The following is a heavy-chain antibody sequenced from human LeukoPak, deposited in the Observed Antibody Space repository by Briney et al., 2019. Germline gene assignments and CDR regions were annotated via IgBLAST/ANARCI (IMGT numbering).Heavy chain of an antibody. CDR3: ATNTMFRGIHAFDI. J-gene: IGHJ3*02. V-gene: IGHV5-51*01. Sequence: GESLKISCRGSGYSFTTYWIGWVRQMPGKGLEWMGIIYPGDSDTRYSPSFQGQVTISADKSISTAYLQWSSLKASDSAMYYCATNTMFRGIHAFDIWGQGTMVTVSS. D-gene: IGHD3-10*01. CDR2: IYPGDSDT. CDR1: GYSFTTYW.